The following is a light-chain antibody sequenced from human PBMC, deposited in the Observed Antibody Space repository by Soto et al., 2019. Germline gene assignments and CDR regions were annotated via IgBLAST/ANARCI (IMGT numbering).Light chain of an antibody. V-gene: IGLV1-51*01. CDR1: SSNIGNNY. J-gene: IGLJ1*01. CDR3: GTWDSSLSAGGV. CDR2: DNN. Sequence: QSVLPQPPSVSAAPGQKVTISCSGSSSNIGNNYVSWYQPLPGTAPKLLIYDNNKRPSGIPDRFSGSKSGTSATLGITGLQTGDEADYYCGTWDSSLSAGGVFGTGTQLTVL.